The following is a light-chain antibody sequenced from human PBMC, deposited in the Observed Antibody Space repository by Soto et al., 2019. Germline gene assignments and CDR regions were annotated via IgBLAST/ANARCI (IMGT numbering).Light chain of an antibody. CDR3: QQRSSWIT. Sequence: DIQMTQYPSSLSASVVDRETITCRASQCISSYLNWYQQKPGKAPKLLVSPKSRLQLAVRSRVSGSGSGADFTLTIGSREPKPSTVYYCQQRSSWITHGQGPRGEIK. V-gene: IGKV1-39*01. CDR1: QCISSY. CDR2: PKS. J-gene: IGKJ5*01.